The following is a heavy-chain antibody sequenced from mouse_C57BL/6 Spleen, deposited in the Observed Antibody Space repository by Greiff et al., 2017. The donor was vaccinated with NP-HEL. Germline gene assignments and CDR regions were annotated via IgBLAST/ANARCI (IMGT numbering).Heavy chain of an antibody. CDR1: GYTFTDYE. CDR3: TRGNYVYYAMDY. V-gene: IGHV1-15*01. Sequence: QVQLQQSGAELVRPGASVTLSCKASGYTFTDYEMHWVKQTPVHGLEWIGAIDPETGGTAYNQKFKGKAILTADKSSSTAYMELRSLTSEDSAVYYCTRGNYVYYAMDYWGQGTSVTVSS. D-gene: IGHD1-1*01. CDR2: IDPETGGT. J-gene: IGHJ4*01.